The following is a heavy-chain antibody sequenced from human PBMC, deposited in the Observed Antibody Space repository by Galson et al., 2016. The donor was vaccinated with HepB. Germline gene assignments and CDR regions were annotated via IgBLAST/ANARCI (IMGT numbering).Heavy chain of an antibody. Sequence: GWIRQPPGKALEWLALIYWDDDKRYSPSLKSRLTITKDTSKNQVVLTMTNMDPVDTATYYCAHNRVHSFLTYCSGTSCYTTGWGFDPWGQGTLVTVSS. D-gene: IGHD2-2*02. V-gene: IGHV2-5*02. CDR3: AHNRVHSFLTYCSGTSCYTTGWGFDP. J-gene: IGHJ5*02. CDR2: IYWDDDK.